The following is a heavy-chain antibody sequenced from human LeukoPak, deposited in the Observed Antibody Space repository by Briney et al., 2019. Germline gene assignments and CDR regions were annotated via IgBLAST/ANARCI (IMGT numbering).Heavy chain of an antibody. CDR3: ARGGQLWLRGLDY. J-gene: IGHJ4*02. Sequence: SETLSLTCAVYGGSFSGYYWSWIRQPPGKGLEWIGEVNHSGSTNYNPSLKSRVTISVDTSKNQFSLKLSSVTAADTAVYYCARGGQLWLRGLDYWGQGTLVTVSS. V-gene: IGHV4-34*01. D-gene: IGHD5-18*01. CDR2: VNHSGST. CDR1: GGSFSGYY.